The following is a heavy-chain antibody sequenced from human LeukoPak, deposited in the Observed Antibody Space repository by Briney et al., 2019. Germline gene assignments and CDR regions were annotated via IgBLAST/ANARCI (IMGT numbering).Heavy chain of an antibody. V-gene: IGHV4-59*08. CDR2: FYYSGNT. CDR3: ARHEVGYCSGGSCPYYFDY. J-gene: IGHJ4*02. CDR1: GGSISSYY. Sequence: SETLSLPCTVSGGSISSYYWSWIRQPSGKGLEWIGFFYYSGNTRYNPSLMSRVTISVDTSKNHFSLKLTSVTAADTAVYCCARHEVGYCSGGSCPYYFDYWGQGTLVTVSS. D-gene: IGHD2-15*01.